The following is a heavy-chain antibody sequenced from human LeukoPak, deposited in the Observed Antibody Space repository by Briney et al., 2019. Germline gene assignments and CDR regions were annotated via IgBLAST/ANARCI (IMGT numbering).Heavy chain of an antibody. V-gene: IGHV3-30*18. J-gene: IGHJ6*04. D-gene: IGHD3-10*02. Sequence: PGRSLRLSCAASGFTFSSYGMHWVRQAPGKVLEWVAVISYDGSNKYYADSVKGRFTISRDNAKNSLYLQMNSLRAEDTAVYYCAELGITMIGGVWGKGTTVTISS. CDR1: GFTFSSYG. CDR3: AELGITMIGGV. CDR2: ISYDGSNK.